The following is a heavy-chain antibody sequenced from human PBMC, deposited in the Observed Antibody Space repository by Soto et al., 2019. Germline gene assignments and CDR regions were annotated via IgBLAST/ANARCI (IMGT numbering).Heavy chain of an antibody. CDR2: INHSGST. V-gene: IGHV4-34*01. J-gene: IGHJ3*02. Sequence: QVQLQQWGAGLLKPSETLSLTCAVYGASFSGYYWSWIRQPPGKGLEWIGDINHSGSTNYNPSLKSRVTISVDTSTNQFSLKRSSVTAADTAVYYCSSPRAFDIWGQGTMVTVSS. CDR1: GASFSGYY. CDR3: SSPRAFDI.